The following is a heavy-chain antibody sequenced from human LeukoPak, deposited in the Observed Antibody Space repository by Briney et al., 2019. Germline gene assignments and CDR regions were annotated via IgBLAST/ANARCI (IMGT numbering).Heavy chain of an antibody. Sequence: ASVKVSCKASGYTFTGYYMHWVRQAPGQGLEWMGWINPNSGGTNYAQKFQGRVTMTRDTSISTAYMELSRLRSDDTAVYYCARDLLSYYYDSSGYYYGFDPWGQGTLVTVSS. CDR1: GYTFTGYY. J-gene: IGHJ5*02. CDR3: ARDLLSYYYDSSGYYYGFDP. V-gene: IGHV1-2*02. D-gene: IGHD3-22*01. CDR2: INPNSGGT.